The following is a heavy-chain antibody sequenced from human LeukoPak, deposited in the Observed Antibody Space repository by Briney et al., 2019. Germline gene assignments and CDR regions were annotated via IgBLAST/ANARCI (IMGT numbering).Heavy chain of an antibody. CDR2: INPSGGST. Sequence: ASVKVSCKASGYTFTSYYMHWVRQAPGQGLEWMGIINPSGGSTSYAQKFQGRVTMTRDTSTSTAYMELSSLRSEDTAVYYCARGKIPASIVVRDYYYYYMDVWGKGTTVTISS. J-gene: IGHJ6*03. CDR3: ARGKIPASIVVRDYYYYYMDV. D-gene: IGHD3-22*01. CDR1: GYTFTSYY. V-gene: IGHV1-46*01.